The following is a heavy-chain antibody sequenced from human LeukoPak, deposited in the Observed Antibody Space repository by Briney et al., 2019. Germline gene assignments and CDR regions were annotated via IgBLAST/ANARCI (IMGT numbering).Heavy chain of an antibody. V-gene: IGHV1-8*01. CDR3: ARERTPIALKIMIIFDS. J-gene: IGHJ5*01. CDR1: GYTFTSYD. D-gene: IGHD3-16*01. Sequence: ASVKVSCKASGYTFTSYDINWVRQATGQGLEWMGWMNPNSGNTGYAQKFQGRVTMTRDTSISTAYMELSRLRSDDTAVYYCARERTPIALKIMIIFDSWGQGTLITVSS. CDR2: MNPNSGNT.